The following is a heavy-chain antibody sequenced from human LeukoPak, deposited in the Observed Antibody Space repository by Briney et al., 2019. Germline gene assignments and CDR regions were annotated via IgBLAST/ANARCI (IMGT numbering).Heavy chain of an antibody. Sequence: GGSLSLSCAASGFTFSSYWVHCVRRSPGGGLVWVSRISNEGSTTSYADSVKVRFTISRDNAKNTLYLQMNSLRAEDTAVYYCARGRSYCSGGTCYHNFDYWGQGTLVTVSS. CDR3: ARGRSYCSGGTCYHNFDY. J-gene: IGHJ4*02. V-gene: IGHV3-74*01. CDR2: ISNEGSTT. CDR1: GFTFSSYW. D-gene: IGHD2-15*01.